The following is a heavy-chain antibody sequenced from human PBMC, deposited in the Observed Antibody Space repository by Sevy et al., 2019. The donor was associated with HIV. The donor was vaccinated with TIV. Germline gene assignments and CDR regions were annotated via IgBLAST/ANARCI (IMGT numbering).Heavy chain of an antibody. CDR1: GGSISSYY. J-gene: IGHJ4*02. CDR3: VRGSIKVRWAVDY. V-gene: IGHV4-59*01. D-gene: IGHD6-6*01. Sequence: SETLSLTCTVSGGSISSYYWSWIRQPPGKGLEWIGYIYYSGSTDYNPSLKSRLTISVDTSKNQFSLKLTSVTAADTAVYYCVRGSIKVRWAVDYWGQGTLVTVSS. CDR2: IYYSGST.